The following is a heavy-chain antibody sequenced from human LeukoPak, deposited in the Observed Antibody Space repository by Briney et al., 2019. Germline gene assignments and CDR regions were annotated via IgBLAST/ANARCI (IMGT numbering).Heavy chain of an antibody. CDR2: ISGSGGST. V-gene: IGHV3-23*01. J-gene: IGHJ4*02. CDR3: AKSASGWLVDY. D-gene: IGHD6-19*01. Sequence: PGGSLRLSCAASGFTFNNYAMSWVRQAPGKGLEWVSVISGSGGSTYFADSVKGRFTISRDNSKNTLYLQMNSLRVEDTAVYYCAKSASGWLVDYWGQGTLVTVSP. CDR1: GFTFNNYA.